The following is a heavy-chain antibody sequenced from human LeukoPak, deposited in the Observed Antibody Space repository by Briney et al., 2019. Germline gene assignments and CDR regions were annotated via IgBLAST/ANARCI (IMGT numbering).Heavy chain of an antibody. CDR3: ARSKGGRGFDP. V-gene: IGHV4-34*01. CDR2: INHSGST. Sequence: SETLSLTCAVYGGSFSGYYWSWIRQPPGKGLEWIGEINHSGSTNYNPSLKSRVTISVDTSKNQFSLKLSSVTAADTALYYCARSKGGRGFDPWGQGTLVTVCS. J-gene: IGHJ5*02. CDR1: GGSFSGYY. D-gene: IGHD3-16*01.